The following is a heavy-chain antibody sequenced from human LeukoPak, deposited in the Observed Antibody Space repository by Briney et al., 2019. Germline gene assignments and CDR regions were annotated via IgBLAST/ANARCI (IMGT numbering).Heavy chain of an antibody. CDR3: ARDTGSGWYNY. Sequence: GGSLRLSCAASGFTFSNYDMHWVRQPTGKGLEWVSAIGTAGDTYYPGSVKGRFTISRENAKNSLFLQMNSLRAEDTAVYYCARDTGSGWYNYWGQGTLVTVSS. V-gene: IGHV3-13*04. CDR2: IGTAGDT. J-gene: IGHJ4*02. D-gene: IGHD6-19*01. CDR1: GFTFSNYD.